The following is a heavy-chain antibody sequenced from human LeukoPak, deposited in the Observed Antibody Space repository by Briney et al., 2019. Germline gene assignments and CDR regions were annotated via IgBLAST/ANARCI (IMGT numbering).Heavy chain of an antibody. V-gene: IGHV1-69*04. CDR2: IIPILGIA. J-gene: IGHJ4*02. D-gene: IGHD1-7*01. CDR1: GGTFSSYA. Sequence: ASVKVSCKASGGTFSSYAISWVRLAPGQGLEWMGRIIPILGIANYAQKFQGRVTITADKSTSTAYMELSSLRSEDTAVYYCARDKSMGITGTFDYWGQGTLVTVSS. CDR3: ARDKSMGITGTFDY.